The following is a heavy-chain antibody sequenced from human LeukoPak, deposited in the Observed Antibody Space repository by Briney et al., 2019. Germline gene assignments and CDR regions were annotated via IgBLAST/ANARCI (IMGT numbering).Heavy chain of an antibody. V-gene: IGHV3-23*01. Sequence: GGSLRLSCAASGFTFSSYAMSWVRQAPGKELEWVSTLSGSGASTSYADSVKGRFTISRDNSKNTLYLQMNSLRAEDTARYYCAKQKGYCSGGSCYYSDYWGQGTLVTVSS. D-gene: IGHD2-15*01. CDR2: LSGSGAST. CDR3: AKQKGYCSGGSCYYSDY. J-gene: IGHJ4*02. CDR1: GFTFSSYA.